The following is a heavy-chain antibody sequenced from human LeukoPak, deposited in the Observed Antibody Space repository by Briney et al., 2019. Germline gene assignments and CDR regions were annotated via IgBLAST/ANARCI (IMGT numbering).Heavy chain of an antibody. D-gene: IGHD6-19*01. V-gene: IGHV4-34*01. Sequence: SETLSLTCAVYGGSFSGYYWSWIRQPPGKGLEWIGEINHSGSTNYNPSLKSRVTISVDTSKNQFSLKLSSVIAADTAVYYCARGTRRWLPIDYWGQGTLVTVSS. CDR3: ARGTRRWLPIDY. CDR1: GGSFSGYY. J-gene: IGHJ4*02. CDR2: INHSGST.